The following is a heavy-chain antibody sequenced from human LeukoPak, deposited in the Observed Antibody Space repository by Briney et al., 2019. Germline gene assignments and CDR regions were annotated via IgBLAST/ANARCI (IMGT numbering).Heavy chain of an antibody. Sequence: GGSLRLSCAASGFTFSSYGMHWVRQAPGKGLEWVAVISYDGRNKYYADSVKGRFTISRDNSKNTLYLQMNSLGAEDTAVYYCARVPYGSGTYTDYWGQGTLVTVSS. CDR1: GFTFSSYG. CDR2: ISYDGRNK. CDR3: ARVPYGSGTYTDY. J-gene: IGHJ4*02. D-gene: IGHD3-10*01. V-gene: IGHV3-30*03.